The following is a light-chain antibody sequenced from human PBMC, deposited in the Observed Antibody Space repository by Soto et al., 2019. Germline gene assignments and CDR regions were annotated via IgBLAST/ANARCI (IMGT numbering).Light chain of an antibody. CDR2: WAS. Sequence: DIVMTQSPDSLAVSLGERATINCKSSQSILSTSNNRDYLAWYQQKPGQPPKLLISWASTRLSGVPDRFSGSGSGTDFTLTISSLQAEDVAVYYCQHYYDVPLNFGGGTKVDIK. CDR1: QSILSTSNNRDY. V-gene: IGKV4-1*01. CDR3: QHYYDVPLN. J-gene: IGKJ4*01.